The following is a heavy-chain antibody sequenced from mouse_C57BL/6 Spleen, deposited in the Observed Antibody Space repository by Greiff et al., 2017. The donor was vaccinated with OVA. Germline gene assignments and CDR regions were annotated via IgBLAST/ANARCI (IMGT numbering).Heavy chain of an antibody. Sequence: EVQLQESGAELVRPGASVKLSCTASGYTIKDDYMHWVKQRPEQGLEWIGWIDPENGDTEYASKFQGKATITADTSSNTAYMQLSSLTSEDTSVDYCTTRGFYYHHDGDYWGQGTTLTVSS. CDR2: IDPENGDT. D-gene: IGHD2-4*01. CDR1: GYTIKDDY. J-gene: IGHJ2*01. CDR3: TTRGFYYHHDGDY. V-gene: IGHV14-4*01.